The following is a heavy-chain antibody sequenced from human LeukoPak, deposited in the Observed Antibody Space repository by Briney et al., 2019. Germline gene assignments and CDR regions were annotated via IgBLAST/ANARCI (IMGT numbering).Heavy chain of an antibody. CDR3: ARQYVDNSLGFFDH. CDR1: GGSISDNSSY. J-gene: IGHJ4*02. D-gene: IGHD2-15*01. CDR2: TYYSGNP. V-gene: IGHV4-39*01. Sequence: SETLSLTCTVSGGSISDNSSYWGWIRQPPGKGLEWIGATYYSGNPYYNPSLKSRVTMSVDTSKSQFSLKLRSVTAAVTALYYCARQYVDNSLGFFDHWGQGTLVPVSS.